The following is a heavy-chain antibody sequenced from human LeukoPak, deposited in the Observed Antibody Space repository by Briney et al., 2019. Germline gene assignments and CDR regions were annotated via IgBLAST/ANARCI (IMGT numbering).Heavy chain of an antibody. J-gene: IGHJ6*02. CDR1: GFTFDDYA. V-gene: IGHV3-9*01. D-gene: IGHD6-13*01. Sequence: QPGRSLRLSCAASGFTFDDYAMHWVRQAPGKGLEWVSGISWNSGSIGYAVSVKGRFTISRDNAKNSLYLQMNSLRAEDTALYYCAALAAAGTEYYYYGMDVWGQGTTVTVSS. CDR2: ISWNSGSI. CDR3: AALAAAGTEYYYYGMDV.